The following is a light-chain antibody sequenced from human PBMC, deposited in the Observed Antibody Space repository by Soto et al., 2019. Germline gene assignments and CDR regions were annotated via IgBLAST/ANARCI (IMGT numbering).Light chain of an antibody. CDR3: QQYNNWPWT. Sequence: IQRSQYPSTLSASVGDRVTITCQASQDISNYLNWYQQKPGKAPKLLIYATSTLQSGVPSRFSGSGSGTDFTLTISRLEPEDFAVYYCQQYNNWPWTFGQGTNVDNK. J-gene: IGKJ1*01. CDR1: QDISNY. V-gene: IGKV1-33*01. CDR2: ATS.